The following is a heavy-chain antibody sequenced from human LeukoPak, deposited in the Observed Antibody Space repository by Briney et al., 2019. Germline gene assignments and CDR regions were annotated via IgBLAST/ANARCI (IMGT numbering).Heavy chain of an antibody. CDR2: ISAYNGNR. CDR1: GYTFSSYG. CDR3: ARDESRGPYYFDN. V-gene: IGHV1-18*01. J-gene: IGHJ4*02. Sequence: ASVKVSCKASGYTFSSYGISWVRQAPGQGLEWMGWISAYNGNRNYVQKLQGRVTMTTDTSTSTAYMELRSPRSDDTAVYYCARDESRGPYYFDNWGQGTLVTVSS.